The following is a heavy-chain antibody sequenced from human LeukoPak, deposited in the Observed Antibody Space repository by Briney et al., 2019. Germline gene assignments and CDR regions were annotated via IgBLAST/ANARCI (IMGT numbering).Heavy chain of an antibody. J-gene: IGHJ4*02. CDR1: GFTFSSYE. CDR3: ARASGYEMGTITFYFDY. CDR2: ISSSGSTI. V-gene: IGHV3-48*03. D-gene: IGHD5-24*01. Sequence: PGGSLRLSCAASGFTFSSYEMNWVRQAPGKGLEWVSYISSSGSTIYYADSVKGRFTISRDNAKNSLYLQMNSLRAEDTAVYYCARASGYEMGTITFYFDYWGQGTLVTVSS.